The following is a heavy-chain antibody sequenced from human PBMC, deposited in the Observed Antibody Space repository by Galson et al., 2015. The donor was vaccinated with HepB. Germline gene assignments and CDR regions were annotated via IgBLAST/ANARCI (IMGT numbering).Heavy chain of an antibody. CDR3: AREDGQSSGWYSYYFDY. CDR1: GDSVSSNSAA. V-gene: IGHV6-1*01. Sequence: CAISGDSVSSNSAAWNWIRQSPSRGLEWLGRTYYRSKWYNDYAVSVKSRITINPDTSKNQFSLQLNSVTPEDTAVYYCAREDGQSSGWYSYYFDYWGQGTLVTVSS. J-gene: IGHJ4*02. CDR2: TYYRSKWYN. D-gene: IGHD6-19*01.